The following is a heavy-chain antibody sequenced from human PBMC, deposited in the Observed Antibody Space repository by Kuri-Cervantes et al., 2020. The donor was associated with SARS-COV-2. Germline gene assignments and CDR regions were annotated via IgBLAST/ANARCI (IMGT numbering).Heavy chain of an antibody. V-gene: IGHV3-72*01. J-gene: IGHJ4*02. Sequence: GGSLRLSCAASGFTFSDHYMDWVRQAPGKGLEWVGRTRNKANSYTTEYAASVKGRFTISRDDSKNSLYLQMNSLKTEDTAVYYCASAVAGLFGYWGQGTLVTVSS. D-gene: IGHD6-19*01. CDR2: TRNKANSYTT. CDR3: ASAVAGLFGY. CDR1: GFTFSDHY.